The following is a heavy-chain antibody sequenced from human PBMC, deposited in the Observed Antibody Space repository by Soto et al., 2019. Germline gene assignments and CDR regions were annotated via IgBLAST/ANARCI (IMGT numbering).Heavy chain of an antibody. CDR3: ARDSGYDTNPYYYYYGMDV. D-gene: IGHD5-12*01. V-gene: IGHV3-33*01. J-gene: IGHJ6*02. CDR2: IWYDGSNK. Sequence: QVQLVESGGGVVQPGRSLRLSYAASGFTFSSYGMHWVRQAPGKGLEWVAVIWYDGSNKYYADSVKGRFTISRDNSKNTLYLKMNSLRAEDTAVYYCARDSGYDTNPYYYYYGMDVWGQGTTVTVSS. CDR1: GFTFSSYG.